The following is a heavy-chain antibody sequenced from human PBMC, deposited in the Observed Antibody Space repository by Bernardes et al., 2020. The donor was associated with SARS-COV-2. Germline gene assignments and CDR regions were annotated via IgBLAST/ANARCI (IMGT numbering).Heavy chain of an antibody. J-gene: IGHJ3*01. D-gene: IGHD4-17*01. V-gene: IGHV3-21*01. CDR2: ISSGSSYI. CDR3: SGSLGTTVVTSDAFDV. CDR1: GFTFGSYS. Sequence: GGSLRLSCGASGFTFGSYSMSWVRQGPGKGLEWVSSISSGSSYIYYADSTKGRFTISRDNDKSSLYLQIYSLRAEDTAVYSCSGSLGTTVVTSDAFDVWGQGTMVGVSS.